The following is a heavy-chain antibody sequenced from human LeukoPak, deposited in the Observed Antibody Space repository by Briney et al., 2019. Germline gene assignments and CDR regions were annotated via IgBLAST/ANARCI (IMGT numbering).Heavy chain of an antibody. V-gene: IGHV4-39*07. D-gene: IGHD2/OR15-2a*01. CDR1: GGSISSSSYY. CDR3: ARVGWPFFIY. J-gene: IGHJ4*02. Sequence: SETLSLTCTVSGGSISSSSYYWGWLRQPPGTGLEGIGSIYYSGSTYYNPSLKSRVTISVDTSKNQFSLKLSSVTAADTAVYYCARVGWPFFIYWGQGTLVTVSS. CDR2: IYYSGST.